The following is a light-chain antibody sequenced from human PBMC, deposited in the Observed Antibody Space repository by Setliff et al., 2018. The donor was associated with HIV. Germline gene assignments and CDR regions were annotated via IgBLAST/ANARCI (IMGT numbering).Light chain of an antibody. Sequence: QSALTQPASVSGSPGQSITISCTGTSSDVGGYNYVSWYQQHPGKAPKFMIYDVSKRPSGVSNRFSGSKSGNTASLTISGLQAEDEADYYCSSYTSSSTYVFGTGTEVTVL. CDR3: SSYTSSSTYV. V-gene: IGLV2-14*01. CDR1: SSDVGGYNY. CDR2: DVS. J-gene: IGLJ1*01.